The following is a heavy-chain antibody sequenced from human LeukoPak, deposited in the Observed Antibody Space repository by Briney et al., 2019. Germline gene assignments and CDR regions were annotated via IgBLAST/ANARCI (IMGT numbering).Heavy chain of an antibody. V-gene: IGHV3-48*03. Sequence: PGGSLRLSCAASGFTFSSYEMNWVRQAPGKGLEWVSYISSSGSTIYYADSVKGRFTISRDNAKNSLYLQMNSLRAEDTAVYYCARSLAVLSYYWGQGTLVTVSS. CDR1: GFTFSSYE. D-gene: IGHD3-16*02. CDR3: ARSLAVLSYY. J-gene: IGHJ4*02. CDR2: ISSSGSTI.